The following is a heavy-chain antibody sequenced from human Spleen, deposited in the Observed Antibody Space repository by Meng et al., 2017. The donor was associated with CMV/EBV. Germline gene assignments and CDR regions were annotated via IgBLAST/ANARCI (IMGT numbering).Heavy chain of an antibody. CDR2: IYYSGRT. CDR3: ARGRGYCSSTSCENDAFDI. J-gene: IGHJ3*02. V-gene: IGHV4-59*01. D-gene: IGHD2-2*03. CDR1: GGSISTYY. Sequence: SETLSLTCSVSGGSISTYYWSWIRQPPGKGLEWIGYIYYSGRTNYNPSLKSRVTILIGTSRKHFSLKLTSVTAADTAVYYCARGRGYCSSTSCENDAFDIWGQGTMVTVSS.